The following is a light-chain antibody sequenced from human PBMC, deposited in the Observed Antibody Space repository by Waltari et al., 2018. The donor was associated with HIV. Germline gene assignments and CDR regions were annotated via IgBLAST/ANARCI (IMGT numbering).Light chain of an antibody. CDR3: QVFENSRDQA. J-gene: IGLJ1*01. Sequence: YVLTQPPSVSVAPGKTATITCGGNNIGDKHVHWYQQKSGQAPVLVIYDDKLRPTGIPARISGSNSGGTATLTSSGVEVGYEAEYYCQVFENSRDQAFGTGTKVTVL. CDR2: DDK. CDR1: NIGDKH. V-gene: IGLV3-21*01.